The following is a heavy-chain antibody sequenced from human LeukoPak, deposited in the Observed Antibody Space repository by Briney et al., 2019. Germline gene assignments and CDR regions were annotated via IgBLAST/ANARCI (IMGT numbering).Heavy chain of an antibody. Sequence: ASVKVSCKASGYTFTSYGISWVRQATGQGLEWMGWMNPNSGNTGYAQKFQGRVTITRNTSISTAYMELSSLRSEDTAVYYCARALLVPAARRYDAFDIWGQGTMVTVSS. CDR3: ARALLVPAARRYDAFDI. J-gene: IGHJ3*02. V-gene: IGHV1-8*03. CDR1: GYTFTSYG. CDR2: MNPNSGNT. D-gene: IGHD2-2*01.